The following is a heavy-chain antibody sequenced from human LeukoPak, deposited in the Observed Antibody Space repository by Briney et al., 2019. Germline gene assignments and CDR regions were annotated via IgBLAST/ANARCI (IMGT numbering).Heavy chain of an antibody. CDR2: FTASARRT. CDR1: GFTFSNDA. CDR3: AKWGFSDRSGANFHS. V-gene: IGHV3-23*01. Sequence: PGGALRLSCEASGFTFSNDAISWVAQAPGEGVEGVSTFTASARRTYYADSVQGRFTISRDNSNNTLFLQVNSLRADDTAVYHCAKWGFSDRSGANFHSWGQGHLVTVSS. J-gene: IGHJ4*02. D-gene: IGHD3-22*01.